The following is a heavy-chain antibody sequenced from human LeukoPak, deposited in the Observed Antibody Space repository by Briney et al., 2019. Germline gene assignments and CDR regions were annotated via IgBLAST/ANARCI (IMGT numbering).Heavy chain of an antibody. CDR1: GGSMTAGDYY. CDR2: S. CDR3: ARRSSGYYSTPSYWYFDL. Sequence: LETLSLTCTVSGGSMTAGDYYWGWVRQPPGTGLQWIATSYQGASLKSRVTISLDTSKNQFSLRLTSVTAADTAVYYCARRSSGYYSTPSYWYFDLWGRGTLVTVSS. D-gene: IGHD3-22*01. J-gene: IGHJ2*01. V-gene: IGHV4-39*07.